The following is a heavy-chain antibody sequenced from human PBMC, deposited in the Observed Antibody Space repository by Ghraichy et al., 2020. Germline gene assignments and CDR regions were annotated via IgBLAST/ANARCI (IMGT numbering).Heavy chain of an antibody. CDR1: GSGFTFSSLA. Sequence: GGSLRLSCAASGSGFTFSSLAMIWVRQAPGKGLEWVSVISGSGDTTWYADSVKGRFTISRDNSKNTLYLQMNSLRAEDTAVYYCAKVQAYVSASPWGQGTLVTVSS. CDR2: ISGSGDTT. CDR3: AKVQAYVSASP. V-gene: IGHV3-23*01. D-gene: IGHD5/OR15-5a*01. J-gene: IGHJ5*02.